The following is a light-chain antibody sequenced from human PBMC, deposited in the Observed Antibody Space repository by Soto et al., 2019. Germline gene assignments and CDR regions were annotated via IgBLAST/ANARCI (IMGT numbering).Light chain of an antibody. CDR3: QYDSS. CDR2: DAA. J-gene: IGKJ2*01. CDR1: QSVSIW. Sequence: DIQMTHSPSTLSASIGDRFAITCRASQSVSIWLAWYQQKPGKSPRILIYDAASLKTGVPSRFSGSGSGTNFTLTISSLQPDDFATYYCQYDSSFGQGTKVDIK. V-gene: IGKV1-5*01.